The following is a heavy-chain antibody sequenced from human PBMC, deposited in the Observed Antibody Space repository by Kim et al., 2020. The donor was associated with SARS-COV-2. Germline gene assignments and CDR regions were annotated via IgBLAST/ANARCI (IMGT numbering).Heavy chain of an antibody. V-gene: IGHV1-69*13. CDR2: IIPIFGTA. CDR3: ARDKTYSSSDLGGWFDP. J-gene: IGHJ5*02. CDR1: GGTFSSYA. Sequence: SVKVSCKASGGTFSSYAISWVRQAPGQGLEWMGGIIPIFGTANYAQKFQGRVTITADESTSPAYMELSSLRSEDTAVYYCARDKTYSSSDLGGWFDPWGQGTLVTVSS. D-gene: IGHD6-6*01.